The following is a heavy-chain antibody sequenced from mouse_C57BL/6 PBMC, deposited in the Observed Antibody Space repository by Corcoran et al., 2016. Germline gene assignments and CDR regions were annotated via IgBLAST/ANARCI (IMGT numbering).Heavy chain of an antibody. CDR1: GYTFTSYG. D-gene: IGHD2-13*01. CDR3: LQTVTRAMDY. V-gene: IGHV1-81*01. CDR2: IYPRSGNT. J-gene: IGHJ4*01. Sequence: QVQLQQSGAELARPGASVKLSCKASGYTFTSYGISWVKHRTGQGLEWIGEIYPRSGNTYYNEKFKGKATLTADKSSSTAYMELRSLTSEDSAVYFCLQTVTRAMDYWGQGTSVTVSS.